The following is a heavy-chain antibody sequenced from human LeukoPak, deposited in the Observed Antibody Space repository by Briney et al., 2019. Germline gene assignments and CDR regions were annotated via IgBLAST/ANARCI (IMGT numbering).Heavy chain of an antibody. CDR3: ARVRRYGYGGLDY. CDR1: GFTFSSYA. V-gene: IGHV3-64*01. Sequence: PGGSLRLSCAASGFTFSSYAMHWVRQAPGKGLEYVSAISSNGGSTYYANSVKGRFTISRDNSKNTLYLQMGSLRAEDMAVYYCARVRRYGYGGLDYWGQGTLVTVSS. J-gene: IGHJ4*02. D-gene: IGHD5-18*01. CDR2: ISSNGGST.